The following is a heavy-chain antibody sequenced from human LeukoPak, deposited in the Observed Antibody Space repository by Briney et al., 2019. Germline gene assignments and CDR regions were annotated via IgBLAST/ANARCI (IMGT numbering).Heavy chain of an antibody. Sequence: GGSLRLSCAASGLNLNTYWMSWVRQAPGKGLEWVANIKQDGSEKYYVDSVKGRFTISRDNAKNSLYLQMNSLRAEDTAVYYCARDHRGITIFGVVPGYYYMDVWGKGTTVTVSS. CDR2: IKQDGSEK. J-gene: IGHJ6*03. D-gene: IGHD3-3*01. V-gene: IGHV3-7*01. CDR3: ARDHRGITIFGVVPGYYYMDV. CDR1: GLNLNTYW.